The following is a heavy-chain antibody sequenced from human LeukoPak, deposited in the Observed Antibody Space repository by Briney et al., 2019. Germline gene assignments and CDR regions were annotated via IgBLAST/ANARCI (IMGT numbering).Heavy chain of an antibody. CDR1: GFTFSSYW. Sequence: GSLRLSCAASGFTFSSYWMSWIRQPPGKGMEWIGEINHSGSTNYNPSLKSRVTISVEKSKNQFSLKLSSVTAADTAVYYCARGLLYGYSQRGGYYYYMDVWGKGTTVTVSS. J-gene: IGHJ6*03. CDR3: ARGLLYGYSQRGGYYYYMDV. V-gene: IGHV4-34*01. CDR2: INHSGST. D-gene: IGHD5-18*01.